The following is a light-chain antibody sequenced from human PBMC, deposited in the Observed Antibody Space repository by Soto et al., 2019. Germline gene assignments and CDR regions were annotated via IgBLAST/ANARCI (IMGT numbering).Light chain of an antibody. CDR2: EVS. CDR1: SSYVGGYNY. V-gene: IGLV2-14*01. CDR3: SSHTSSSTQV. Sequence: QLVLTQPASVSGSPGQSITISCTGTSSYVGGYNYVSWYQQHPGKAPKLMIYEVSNRPSGVSNRFSGSKSGNTASLTISGLQAEDEADYYCSSHTSSSTQVFGTGTKLTVL. J-gene: IGLJ1*01.